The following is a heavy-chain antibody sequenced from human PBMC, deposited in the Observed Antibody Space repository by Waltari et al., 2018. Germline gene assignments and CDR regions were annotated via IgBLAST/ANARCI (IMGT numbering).Heavy chain of an antibody. CDR3: AKGPAARTNWFDP. D-gene: IGHD2-2*01. CDR2: ISGSGSKI. V-gene: IGHV3-23*01. CDR1: GFIFVSYD. J-gene: IGHJ5*02. Sequence: EVQLLESGGGLVQTGGSLRRSCAASGFIFVSYDMSWVRQAPEKGLEWVSGISGSGSKIHYADSVRGRFTISRDNSKNTVYLQMNSLRAEDTAVYYCAKGPAARTNWFDPWGQGTLVTVSS.